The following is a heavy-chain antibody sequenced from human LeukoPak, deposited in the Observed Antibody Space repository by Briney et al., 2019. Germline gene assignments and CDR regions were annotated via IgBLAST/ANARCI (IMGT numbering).Heavy chain of an antibody. D-gene: IGHD3-3*01. CDR1: GYSISSGYY. J-gene: IGHJ4*02. Sequence: PSETLSLTCTVSGYSISSGYYWGWIRQPPGKGLEWIGSIYHSGSTYYNPSLKSRVTISVDTSKNQFSLKLSSVTAADTAVYYCARGARGDYDFWSGYFLFDYWGQGTLVTVSS. CDR2: IYHSGST. CDR3: ARGARGDYDFWSGYFLFDY. V-gene: IGHV4-38-2*02.